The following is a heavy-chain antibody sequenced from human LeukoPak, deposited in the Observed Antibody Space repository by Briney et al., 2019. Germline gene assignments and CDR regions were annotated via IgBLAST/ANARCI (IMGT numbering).Heavy chain of an antibody. CDR1: GGTSNSHA. V-gene: IGHV1-69*04. Sequence: SVKVSCKASGGTSNSHAISWVRQAPGQGLEWMGRIIPNLGTTNRAQNFQDRVRLTADKSTNTAYMELTSLTSDDTAVYYCAATNDGGGYQWGDFFDFWGQGTLVTVSS. CDR3: AATNDGGGYQWGDFFDF. D-gene: IGHD3-22*01. CDR2: IIPNLGTT. J-gene: IGHJ4*02.